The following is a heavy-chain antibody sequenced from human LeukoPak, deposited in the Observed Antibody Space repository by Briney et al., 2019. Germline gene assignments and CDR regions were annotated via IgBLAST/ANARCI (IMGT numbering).Heavy chain of an antibody. V-gene: IGHV1-8*01. CDR3: ARGRLGSGYLAY. CDR1: GYTFTCYD. D-gene: IGHD3-22*01. CDR2: MNPNSGNT. J-gene: IGHJ4*02. Sequence: ASVKVSCKASGYTFTCYDINWVRQATGQGLEWMGWMNPNSGNTGYAQKFQGRVTMTRNTSISTAYMELSSLRSEDTAVYYCARGRLGSGYLAYWGQGTLVTVSS.